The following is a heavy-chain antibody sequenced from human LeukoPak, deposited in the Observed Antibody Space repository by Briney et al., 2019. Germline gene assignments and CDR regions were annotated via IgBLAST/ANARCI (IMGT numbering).Heavy chain of an antibody. D-gene: IGHD3-22*01. Sequence: SETLSLTCTVSGGSISSYYWSWIRQPAGKGLEWIGRIYTSGSTNYNPSLKSRVTMSVDTSKNQFSLKLSSVTAADTAVYYCASTAVITMIDYYYMDVWGKGTTATVSS. V-gene: IGHV4-4*07. CDR2: IYTSGST. J-gene: IGHJ6*03. CDR1: GGSISSYY. CDR3: ASTAVITMIDYYYMDV.